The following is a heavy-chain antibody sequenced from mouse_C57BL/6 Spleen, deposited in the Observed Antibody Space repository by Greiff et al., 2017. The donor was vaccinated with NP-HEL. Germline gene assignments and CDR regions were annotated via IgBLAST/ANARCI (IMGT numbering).Heavy chain of an antibody. CDR3: APPAQATAY. V-gene: IGHV1-19*01. CDR1: GYTFTDYY. CDR2: INPYNGGT. D-gene: IGHD3-2*02. Sequence: EVQLQQSGPVLVKPGASVKMSCKASGYTFTDYYMNWVKQSHGKSLEWIGVINPYNGGTSYNQKFKGKATLTVDKSSSTAYMELNSLTSEDSAVYYCAPPAQATAYWGQGTLVTVSA. J-gene: IGHJ3*01.